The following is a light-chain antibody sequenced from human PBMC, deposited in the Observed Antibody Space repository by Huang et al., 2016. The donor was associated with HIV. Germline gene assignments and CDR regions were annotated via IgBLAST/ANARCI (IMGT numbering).Light chain of an antibody. CDR2: DTS. Sequence: ETVMTQSPVTLSVSPGERATLSCRASQSVSSNLAWDQQRHGQAPRLLIYDTSTRATGIPARFSGSGSGTEFTLTISGLQSEDFAVYYCQQYSDGYTFGQGTKVDVK. V-gene: IGKV3-15*01. J-gene: IGKJ2*01. CDR3: QQYSDGYT. CDR1: QSVSSN.